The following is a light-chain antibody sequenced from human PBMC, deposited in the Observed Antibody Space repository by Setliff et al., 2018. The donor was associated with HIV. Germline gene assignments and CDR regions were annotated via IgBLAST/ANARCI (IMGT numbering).Light chain of an antibody. V-gene: IGLV4-69*01. Sequence: QLVLTQSPSAFASLGASVKLTCSLSSGHTNFPIAWHQQQPEKGPRYLMQVNPDGSHIKGDGIPDRFSGSSSGADRYLIISSLQSEDEADYYCQTWDTAVYVFGAGTKVTVL. CDR2: VNPDGSH. CDR3: QTWDTAVYV. J-gene: IGLJ1*01. CDR1: SGHTNFP.